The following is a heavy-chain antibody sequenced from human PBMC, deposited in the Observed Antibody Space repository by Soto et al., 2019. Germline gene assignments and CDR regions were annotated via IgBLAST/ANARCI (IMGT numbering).Heavy chain of an antibody. CDR3: VKNIYDILTGVIFDY. J-gene: IGHJ4*02. Sequence: PGGSLRLSCSASGFTFSNYAMDWVRQAPGKGLEYASAVSGNGGSTNYADSVKGRFTISRDNSKNTLYLQMSSLRAEDTAVYYCVKNIYDILTGVIFDYWGQGTLVTVSS. CDR2: VSGNGGST. V-gene: IGHV3-64D*08. CDR1: GFTFSNYA. D-gene: IGHD3-9*01.